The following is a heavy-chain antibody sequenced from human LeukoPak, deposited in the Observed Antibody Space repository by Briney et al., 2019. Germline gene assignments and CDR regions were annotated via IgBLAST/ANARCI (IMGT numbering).Heavy chain of an antibody. J-gene: IGHJ6*03. Sequence: ASVKVSCKPSGYTFTSYGLSWVRQAPGQGLEWMGWISAYNGNTNYAQKLQGRVTMTTDTSTSTAYIELRSLRSDDTAVYYCARDGGSGYYYYMDVWGKGTTVTVSS. V-gene: IGHV1-18*01. CDR2: ISAYNGNT. CDR1: GYTFTSYG. D-gene: IGHD3-10*01. CDR3: ARDGGSGYYYYMDV.